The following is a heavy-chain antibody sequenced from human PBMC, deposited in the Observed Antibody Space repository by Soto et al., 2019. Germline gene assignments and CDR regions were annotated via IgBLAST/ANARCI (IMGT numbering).Heavy chain of an antibody. CDR2: IYWHNDK. CDR3: VPRRRESVANGDY. J-gene: IGHJ4*02. CDR1: GFSTSSNGMV. Sequence: GDPIQTLTLTCTFSGFSTSSNGMVVGWLRQPPGKELEWLSLIYWHNDKRYSPSLKNRLTVIKDYSKDQVVLTMTDMDPVDTATYYCVPRRRESVANGDYWAPGLLVTVSS. D-gene: IGHD2-15*01. V-gene: IGHV2-5*01.